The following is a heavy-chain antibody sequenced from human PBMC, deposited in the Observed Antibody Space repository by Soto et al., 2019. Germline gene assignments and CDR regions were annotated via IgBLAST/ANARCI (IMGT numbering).Heavy chain of an antibody. Sequence: HPGGSLRLSCAASGFTFSSYWMSWVRQAPGKGLEWVANIKQDGSEKYYVDSVKGRFTISRDNAKNSLYLQMNSLRAEDTAVYYCARDSSHAAAGTTLFGYWGQGTLVTVSS. CDR1: GFTFSSYW. CDR3: ARDSSHAAAGTTLFGY. D-gene: IGHD6-13*01. CDR2: IKQDGSEK. J-gene: IGHJ4*02. V-gene: IGHV3-7*03.